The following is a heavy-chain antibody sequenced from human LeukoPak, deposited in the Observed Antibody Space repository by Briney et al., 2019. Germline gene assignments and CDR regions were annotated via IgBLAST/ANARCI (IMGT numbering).Heavy chain of an antibody. D-gene: IGHD6-13*01. CDR2: IYTSGST. CDR1: GGSINNYY. CDR3: ARGYSNSFDY. Sequence: SETLSLTCTVSGGSINNYYWSWIRQPAGKGLEWIGRIYTSGSTNYNPSLKSRVTISVDTSKNQFSLRLSSVTAADTAVYYCARGYSNSFDYWGQGTLVTVSS. J-gene: IGHJ4*02. V-gene: IGHV4-4*07.